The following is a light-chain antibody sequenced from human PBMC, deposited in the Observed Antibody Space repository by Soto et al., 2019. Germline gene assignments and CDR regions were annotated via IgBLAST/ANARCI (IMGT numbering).Light chain of an antibody. CDR2: DAS. J-gene: IGKJ3*01. CDR1: QSISSG. V-gene: IGKV1D-13*01. CDR3: QQFDDYPFT. Sequence: IQMTQSPSSLSASVGDRVTITCLASQSISSGLAWYQQTPGRAPKLLIYDASTLASGVPSRFSGSRSGTDCTLTVSSLQPEDVATYYCQQFDDYPFTFGPGTKVDIK.